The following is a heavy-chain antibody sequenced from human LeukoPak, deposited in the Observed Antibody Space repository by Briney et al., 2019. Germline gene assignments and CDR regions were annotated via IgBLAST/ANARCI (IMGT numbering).Heavy chain of an antibody. D-gene: IGHD3-3*01. CDR3: ARRGRTYYDFWSGYGNYYYYYMDV. J-gene: IGHJ6*03. CDR1: GGSISSYY. Sequence: SETLSLTCTVSGGSISSYYWSWIPQPPGKGLEWIGYIYYSGSTNYNPSLKSRVTISVDTSKNQFSLKLSSVTAADTAVYYCARRGRTYYDFWSGYGNYYYYYMDVWGKGTTVTVSS. CDR2: IYYSGST. V-gene: IGHV4-59*01.